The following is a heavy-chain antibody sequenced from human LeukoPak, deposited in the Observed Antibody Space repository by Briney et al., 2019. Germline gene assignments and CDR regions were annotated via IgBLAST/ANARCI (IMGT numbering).Heavy chain of an antibody. J-gene: IGHJ4*02. CDR2: IKQDGIEK. V-gene: IGHV3-7*01. D-gene: IGHD3-10*01. Sequence: GGSLRLSCAASGFTFSNAWMSWVRQAPGNGLEWVANIKQDGIEKYYVDSVKGRFTISRDNAKNSLYLQMNSLRAEDTAVYYCARYYYGSGSYRKFDYWGQGTLVTVSS. CDR1: GFTFSNAW. CDR3: ARYYYGSGSYRKFDY.